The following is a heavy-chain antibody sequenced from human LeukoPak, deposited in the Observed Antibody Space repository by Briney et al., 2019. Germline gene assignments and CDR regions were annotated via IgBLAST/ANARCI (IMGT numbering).Heavy chain of an antibody. CDR1: GYTFTSYG. J-gene: IGHJ4*02. V-gene: IGHV1-18*01. Sequence: ASVKVSCKASGYTFTSYGISWVRQAPGQGLEWMGWISAYNGNTNYAQKLQGRVTITADESTSTAYMELSSLRSEDTAVYYCARVRDYYDSSAPDYWGQGTLVTVSS. D-gene: IGHD3-22*01. CDR3: ARVRDYYDSSAPDY. CDR2: ISAYNGNT.